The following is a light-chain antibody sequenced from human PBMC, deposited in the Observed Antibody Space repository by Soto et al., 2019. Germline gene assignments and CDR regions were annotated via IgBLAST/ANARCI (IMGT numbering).Light chain of an antibody. J-gene: IGKJ4*01. CDR3: MKGSHWPPT. V-gene: IGKV2-30*01. CDR1: QSLVYSDGNTY. Sequence: DVVMTQSPLSLPVTLGQPASISCKSSQSLVYSDGNTYLNWFQQRPGQSPRRLIYKVSNRDSGVPDRFSGSGSGTDFTLKISRVEADDVGVYYCMKGSHWPPTFGGGTKVEIK. CDR2: KVS.